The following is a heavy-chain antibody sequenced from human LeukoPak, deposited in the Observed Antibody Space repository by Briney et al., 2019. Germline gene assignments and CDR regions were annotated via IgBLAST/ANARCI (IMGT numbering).Heavy chain of an antibody. CDR3: ARRWVTTPYYFDY. Sequence: PGESLKISCKGSGYSFSSHWIGWVRQMPGKGLEWMGIIYPGDSDTRYSPSFQGQVTISADKSISTAYLQWSSLKASDTAVYYCARRWVTTPYYFDYWGQGTLVTVSS. CDR1: GYSFSSHW. CDR2: IYPGDSDT. J-gene: IGHJ4*02. V-gene: IGHV5-51*01. D-gene: IGHD4-17*01.